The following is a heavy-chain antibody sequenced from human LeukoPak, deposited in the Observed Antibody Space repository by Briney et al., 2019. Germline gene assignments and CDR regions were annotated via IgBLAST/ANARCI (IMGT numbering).Heavy chain of an antibody. CDR1: GHTFISYC. J-gene: IGHJ4*02. CDR3: ARDRGGNFIVGATPPMYY. CDR2: ISAYNGNT. V-gene: IGHV1-18*01. D-gene: IGHD1-26*01. Sequence: ASVKVSCKASGHTFISYCISWVRQAPGQGLEWLGWISAYNGNTNYAQKLQGRVTMTTDTSTSTAYMELRNLRSDDTAVYYCARDRGGNFIVGATPPMYYWGQGTLVTVSS.